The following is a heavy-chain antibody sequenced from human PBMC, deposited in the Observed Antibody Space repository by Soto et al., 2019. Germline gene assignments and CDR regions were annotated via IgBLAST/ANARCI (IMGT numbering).Heavy chain of an antibody. V-gene: IGHV3-23*01. CDR1: GFTFSSYA. Sequence: EVQLLESGGGLVQPGGSLRLSCAASGFTFSSYAMSWVRQAQGKGLEWVSAISGSGGSTYYADSVKGRFTISRDNSKNTLYLQMNSLRAEDTAVYYSAKDRLTTRAFDIWGQGTMVTVSS. CDR2: ISGSGGST. CDR3: AKDRLTTRAFDI. J-gene: IGHJ3*02. D-gene: IGHD4-4*01.